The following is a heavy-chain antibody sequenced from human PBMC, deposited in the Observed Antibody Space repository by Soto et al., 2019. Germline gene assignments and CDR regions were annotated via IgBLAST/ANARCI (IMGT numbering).Heavy chain of an antibody. V-gene: IGHV2-5*01. J-gene: IGHJ4*02. CDR3: AHSDGGYEIIYFDF. CDR2: IYHNDDR. Sequence: SGPTLVNPTQTLTLTCTFSGFSFTTAGVAVGWIRQTPGGALEWPILIYHNDDRRFSPSLKTRLTITGETSKNQVVLSLTNVDPGDTATYFCAHSDGGYEIIYFDFWGQGMPITVSS. CDR1: GFSFTTAGVA. D-gene: IGHD5-12*01.